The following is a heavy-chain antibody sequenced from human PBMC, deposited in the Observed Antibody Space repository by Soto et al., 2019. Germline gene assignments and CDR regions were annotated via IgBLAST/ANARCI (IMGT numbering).Heavy chain of an antibody. Sequence: ASVKVSCKVSGYTLTELSMHWVRQAPGKGLEWMGGFDPEDGETIYAQKFQGRVTMTEDTSTDTAYMELSSLRSEDTAVYYCATEYYYGSGSRGWFDPWGQGTLVTVSS. CDR1: GYTLTELS. CDR3: ATEYYYGSGSRGWFDP. J-gene: IGHJ5*02. V-gene: IGHV1-24*01. D-gene: IGHD3-10*01. CDR2: FDPEDGET.